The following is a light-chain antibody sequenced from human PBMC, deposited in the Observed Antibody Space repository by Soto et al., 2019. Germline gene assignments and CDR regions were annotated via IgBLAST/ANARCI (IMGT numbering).Light chain of an antibody. CDR3: RQYGSSSWT. CDR1: QSVSSSY. V-gene: IGKV3-20*01. CDR2: GAS. Sequence: EIVLTQSPGTLSLSPGERATLSCRASQSVSSSYLAWYQQKPGQAPRLLIYGASSRATGIPDRFSGSGSGADFTLTISRLEPEDFAVNYCRQYGSSSWTFGQGTKV. J-gene: IGKJ1*01.